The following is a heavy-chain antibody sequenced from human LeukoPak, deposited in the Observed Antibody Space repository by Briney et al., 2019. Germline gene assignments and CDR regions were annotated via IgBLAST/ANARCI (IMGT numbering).Heavy chain of an antibody. CDR1: GFTFSSYA. CDR2: IKQDGSEK. J-gene: IGHJ6*02. V-gene: IGHV3-7*01. Sequence: PGGSLRLSCAASGFTFSSYAMSWVRQAPGKGLEWVANIKQDGSEKYYVDSVKGRFTISRDNAKNSLYLQMNSLRAEDTAVYYCARIGVEVPAASPYYYYGMDVWGQGTTVTVSS. D-gene: IGHD2-2*01. CDR3: ARIGVEVPAASPYYYYGMDV.